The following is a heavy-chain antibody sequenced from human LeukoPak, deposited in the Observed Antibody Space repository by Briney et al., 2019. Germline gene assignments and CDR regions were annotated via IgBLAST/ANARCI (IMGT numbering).Heavy chain of an antibody. CDR2: MNPNSGNT. CDR3: ARGLGIAVADPGSRASFDY. J-gene: IGHJ4*02. CDR1: GYTFTGYY. V-gene: IGHV1-8*02. Sequence: ASVKVSCKASGYTFTGYYMHWVRQATGQGLEWMGWMNPNSGNTGYAQKFQGRVTMTRNTSISTAYMELSSLRSEDTAVYYCARGLGIAVADPGSRASFDYWGQGTLVTVSS. D-gene: IGHD6-19*01.